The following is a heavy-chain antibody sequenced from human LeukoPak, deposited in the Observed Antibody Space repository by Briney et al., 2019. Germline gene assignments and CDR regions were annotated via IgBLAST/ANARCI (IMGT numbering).Heavy chain of an antibody. J-gene: IGHJ4*02. Sequence: PGGSLRLSCAASGFTFSSYAMSWVRQAPGKGLEWVSATSGSGGSTYYADSVKGRFTISRDNYKNTLYLQMNRLKVNGLADYYCAKFCGVWFGELDYWGQGTLVTVSS. CDR1: GFTFSSYA. CDR3: AKFCGVWFGELDY. CDR2: TSGSGGST. D-gene: IGHD3-10*01. V-gene: IGHV3-23*01.